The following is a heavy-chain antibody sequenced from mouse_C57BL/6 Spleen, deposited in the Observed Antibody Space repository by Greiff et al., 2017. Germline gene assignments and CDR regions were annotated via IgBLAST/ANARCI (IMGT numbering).Heavy chain of an antibody. CDR1: GYAFSSSW. D-gene: IGHD3-2*02. V-gene: IGHV1-82*01. CDR3: AWGGAAQALSFAY. J-gene: IGHJ3*01. Sequence: QVQLKESGPELVKPGASVKISCKASGYAFSSSWMNWVKQRPGKGLEWIGRIYPGDGDTNYNGKFKGKATLTADKSSSTAYMQLSSLTSEDSAVYFCAWGGAAQALSFAYWGQGTLVTVSA. CDR2: IYPGDGDT.